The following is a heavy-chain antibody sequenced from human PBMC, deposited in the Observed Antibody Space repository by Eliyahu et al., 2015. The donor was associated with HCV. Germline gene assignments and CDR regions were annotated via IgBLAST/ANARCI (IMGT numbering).Heavy chain of an antibody. V-gene: IGHV3-30*04. CDR2: ISYDGSNK. Sequence: QVQLVESGGGVVQPGRSLRLSCAASGFPFSSYAMPWVRQAPGKGLEWVAVISYDGSNKYYADSVKGRFTISRDNSKNTLYLQMNSLRAEDTAVYYCARGPRREFKGAFDIWGQGTMVTVSS. J-gene: IGHJ3*02. D-gene: IGHD2/OR15-2a*01. CDR3: ARGPRREFKGAFDI. CDR1: GFPFSSYA.